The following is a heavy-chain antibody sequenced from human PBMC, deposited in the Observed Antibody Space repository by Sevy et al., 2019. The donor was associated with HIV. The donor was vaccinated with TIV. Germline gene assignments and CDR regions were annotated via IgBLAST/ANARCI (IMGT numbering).Heavy chain of an antibody. Sequence: GGSLRLSCAASGFTFSSYSMNWVRQAPGKGLKSVSYISSSSSTIYYADSVKGRFTISRDNAKNSLYLQMNSLRDEDTAVYYCARDRTIFGVVPLDYWGQGTLVTVSS. CDR1: GFTFSSYS. CDR3: ARDRTIFGVVPLDY. V-gene: IGHV3-48*02. J-gene: IGHJ4*02. D-gene: IGHD3-3*01. CDR2: ISSSSSTI.